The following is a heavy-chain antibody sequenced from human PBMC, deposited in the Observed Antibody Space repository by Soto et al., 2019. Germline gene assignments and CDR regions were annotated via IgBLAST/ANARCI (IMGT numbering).Heavy chain of an antibody. D-gene: IGHD3-10*01. J-gene: IGHJ4*02. V-gene: IGHV3-30*18. CDR3: AKDPDYYGSGSYLFDY. CDR2: ISYDGSNK. Sequence: WGSLRLSCGAFGFTFSSYGMHCVRQAPGKGLEWVAVISYDGSNKYYADSVKGRFTISRDNSKNTLYLQMNSLRAEDTAVYYCAKDPDYYGSGSYLFDYWGQGTLVTVSS. CDR1: GFTFSSYG.